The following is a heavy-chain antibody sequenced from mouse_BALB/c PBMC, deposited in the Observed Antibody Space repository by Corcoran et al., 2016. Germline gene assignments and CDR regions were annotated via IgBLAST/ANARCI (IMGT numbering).Heavy chain of an antibody. J-gene: IGHJ1*01. Sequence: QIQLVQSGPELKKPGETVKISCKASEYTFTNYGMNWVKQAPGKGLKWMGWINTYTGEPTYADDFKVRFAFSLETSASTAYLQINNLKNEDTATYFCASYYGSSWYFDVWGAGTTVTVSS. CDR2: INTYTGEP. D-gene: IGHD1-1*01. CDR1: EYTFTNYG. V-gene: IGHV9-3-1*01. CDR3: ASYYGSSWYFDV.